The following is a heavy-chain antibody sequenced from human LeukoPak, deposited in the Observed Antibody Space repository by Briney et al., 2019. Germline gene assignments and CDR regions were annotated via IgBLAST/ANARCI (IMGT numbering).Heavy chain of an antibody. CDR1: GGTFSSYA. J-gene: IGHJ4*02. CDR2: IIPTLGIA. Sequence: ASVKVSCKASGGTFSSYAISWVRQAPGQGVEWRGRIIPTLGIANYAQKFQGRVTITADTSTSTAYMELSSLRSEDTAVYYCARDPSGSYYFDYWGQGTLVTVSS. CDR3: ARDPSGSYYFDY. V-gene: IGHV1-69*04. D-gene: IGHD1-26*01.